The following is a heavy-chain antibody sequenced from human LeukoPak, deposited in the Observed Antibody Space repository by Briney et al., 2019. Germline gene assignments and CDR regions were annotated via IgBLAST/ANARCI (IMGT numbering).Heavy chain of an antibody. D-gene: IGHD3-16*01. J-gene: IGHJ3*02. CDR2: ISSSSNYI. CDR1: GFTFSSYT. CDR3: AREGFADAFDI. Sequence: PGGSLRLSCAASGFTFSSYTMNWVRQAPGKGLEWVSSISSSSNYIEYADSMKGRFTISRDNAKNSLYLQMNSLRAEDTAVYYCAREGFADAFDIWGQGTMVTVSS. V-gene: IGHV3-21*01.